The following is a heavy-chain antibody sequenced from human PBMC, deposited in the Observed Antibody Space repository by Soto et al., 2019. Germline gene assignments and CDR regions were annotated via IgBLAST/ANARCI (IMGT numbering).Heavy chain of an antibody. J-gene: IGHJ5*02. CDR2: IYSSGIT. V-gene: IGHV4-39*01. D-gene: IGHD3-9*01. CDR1: GGSIGSRSHY. CDR3: ARRRPDHDILTGYYATTWFDP. Sequence: QLQLQESGPGLVKPSETLSLTCTVSGGSIGSRSHYWGWIRQPSGKGLEWIGSIYSSGITYYNPSLNSRVTISVDTSKNQFSLKLSSVTAVDTAVYYCARRRPDHDILTGYYATTWFDPWGQGTLVTVSS.